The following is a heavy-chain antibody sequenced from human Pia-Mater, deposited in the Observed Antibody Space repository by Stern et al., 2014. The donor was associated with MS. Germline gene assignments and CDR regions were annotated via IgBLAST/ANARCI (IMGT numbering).Heavy chain of an antibody. CDR1: GGSFSGYY. D-gene: IGHD1-26*01. CDR3: ARVPVYGGGNGFDP. Sequence: QVQLQQWGAGLLKPSETLSLTCAVYGGSFSGYYWSWIRQPPGKGLEWIGEINHSGSTNYNPSLKSRVTISVYTSKNQFSLKLSSVTAADTAVYYCARVPVYGGGNGFDPWGQGTLVTVSS. CDR2: INHSGST. J-gene: IGHJ5*02. V-gene: IGHV4-34*01.